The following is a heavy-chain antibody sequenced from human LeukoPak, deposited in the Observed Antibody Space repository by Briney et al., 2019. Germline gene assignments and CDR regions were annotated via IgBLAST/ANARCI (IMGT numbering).Heavy chain of an antibody. D-gene: IGHD3-22*01. CDR1: GFTFSSYS. J-gene: IGHJ4*02. CDR3: TYYYDSSGSHPTRNFDY. Sequence: GGSLRLSCAASGFTFSSYSMNWVRQAPGKGLEWVSYISSSSSTIYYADSVKGRFTISRDNAKNSLYLQMNSLKTEDTAVYYCTYYYDSSGSHPTRNFDYWGQGTLVTVSS. V-gene: IGHV3-48*01. CDR2: ISSSSSTI.